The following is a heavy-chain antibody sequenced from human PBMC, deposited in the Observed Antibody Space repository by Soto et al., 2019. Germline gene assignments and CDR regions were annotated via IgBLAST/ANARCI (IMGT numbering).Heavy chain of an antibody. CDR1: GFPFSSYA. Sequence: GGSLRLSCAASGFPFSSYAMSWVRQAPGKGLEWVSVISGSDDSTYYADSVKGRFTISRDNSKNTLYLQMNSLRAEDTAVYYCAKDRGAQQWLVENYYYGMDVWGQGTTVTVSS. CDR3: AKDRGAQQWLVENYYYGMDV. D-gene: IGHD6-19*01. CDR2: ISGSDDST. V-gene: IGHV3-23*01. J-gene: IGHJ6*02.